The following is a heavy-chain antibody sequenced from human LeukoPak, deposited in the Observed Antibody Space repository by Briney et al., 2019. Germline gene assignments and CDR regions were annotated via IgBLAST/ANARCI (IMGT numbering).Heavy chain of an antibody. D-gene: IGHD3-22*01. CDR3: AKDWDYYDSSGYYFDAFGI. J-gene: IGHJ3*02. Sequence: PGGSLRLSCAASGFTFSSYAMSWVRQAPGKGLEWVSAISGSGGSTYYADSVKGRFTISRDNSKNTLYLQMNSLRAEDTAVYYCAKDWDYYDSSGYYFDAFGIWGQGTMVTVSS. CDR1: GFTFSSYA. V-gene: IGHV3-23*01. CDR2: ISGSGGST.